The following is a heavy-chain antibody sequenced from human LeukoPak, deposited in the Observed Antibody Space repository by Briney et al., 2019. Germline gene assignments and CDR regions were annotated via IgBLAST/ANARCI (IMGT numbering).Heavy chain of an antibody. J-gene: IGHJ2*01. D-gene: IGHD3-22*01. CDR3: ARGGDYYDSSGPLPDWYFDL. V-gene: IGHV4-31*03. CDR2: IYYSGST. Sequence: PSQTLSLTCTVSGGSISSGGYSWSWIRQHPGEGLEWIGYIYYSGSTYYNPSLKSRVTISVDTSKNQFSLKPSSVTAADTAVYYCARGGDYYDSSGPLPDWYFDLWGRGTLVTVSS. CDR1: GGSISSGGYS.